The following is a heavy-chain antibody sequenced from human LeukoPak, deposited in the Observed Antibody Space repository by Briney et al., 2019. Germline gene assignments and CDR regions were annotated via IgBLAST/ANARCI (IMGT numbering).Heavy chain of an antibody. Sequence: PSETLSLTCTVSGGSFSGYYWSWIRQPPGKGLEWIGEINHSGSTNYNPSLKSRVTISVDTSKNQFSLKLSSVTAADTAVYYCARGRRLLDYWGQGTLVTVSS. D-gene: IGHD3-22*01. CDR2: INHSGST. V-gene: IGHV4-34*01. CDR1: GGSFSGYY. J-gene: IGHJ4*02. CDR3: ARGRRLLDY.